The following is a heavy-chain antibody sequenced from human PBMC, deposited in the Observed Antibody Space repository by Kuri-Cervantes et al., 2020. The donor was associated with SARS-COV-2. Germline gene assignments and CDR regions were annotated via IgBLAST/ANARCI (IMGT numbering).Heavy chain of an antibody. CDR2: ISSSSSTI. Sequence: GESLKISCAASGFPFSSYSMNWVRQASGKGLEWVSYISSSSSTIYYADSVKGRFPISRDNAKNSLYLQMNSLRDEDTAVYYCAREGYYDSSGYIDYWGQGTLVTVSS. CDR1: GFPFSSYS. V-gene: IGHV3-48*02. D-gene: IGHD3-22*01. CDR3: AREGYYDSSGYIDY. J-gene: IGHJ4*02.